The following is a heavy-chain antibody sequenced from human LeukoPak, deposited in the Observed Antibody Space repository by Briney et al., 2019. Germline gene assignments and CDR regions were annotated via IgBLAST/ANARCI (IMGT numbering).Heavy chain of an antibody. D-gene: IGHD2-21*01. Sequence: GGSLRLSCAASGFTVSSNYMSWVRQAPGKGLEWVSLIYSGDSTYYADSVKGRFTISRDNSKNTLYLQMNSLRAEDTAVYYCARGGVIPTAFDIWAKGQWSPSLQ. V-gene: IGHV3-66*01. CDR3: ARGGVIPTAFDI. J-gene: IGHJ3*02. CDR1: GFTVSSNY. CDR2: IYSGDST.